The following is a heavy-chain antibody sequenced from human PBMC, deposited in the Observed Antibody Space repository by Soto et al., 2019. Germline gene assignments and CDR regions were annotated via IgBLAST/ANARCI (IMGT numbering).Heavy chain of an antibody. CDR1: GFTFSSYA. D-gene: IGHD3-10*01. Sequence: GGSLRLSCAASGFTFSSYAMSWVRQAPGKGLEWVSAISGSGGSTYYADAVKGRFTVSREHSKYTLYLQMNSLRAEDTAVYYCAKPYVVWFGELFDYWGQGTLVTVSS. V-gene: IGHV3-23*01. CDR2: ISGSGGST. CDR3: AKPYVVWFGELFDY. J-gene: IGHJ4*02.